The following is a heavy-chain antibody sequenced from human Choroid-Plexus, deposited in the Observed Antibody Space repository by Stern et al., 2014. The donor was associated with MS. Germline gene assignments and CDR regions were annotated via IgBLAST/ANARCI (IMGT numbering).Heavy chain of an antibody. CDR1: GYTFTSYG. Sequence: VQLVQSGAEVKKPGASVKVSCKASGYTFTSYGISWVRQAPGQGLEWMGWISAYNGNTNSAQKLQGRGTMTTDTSTNTAYMELRGLRSDDTAVYYCARDGDGYNPYYFDYWGQGTLVTVSS. J-gene: IGHJ4*02. CDR3: ARDGDGYNPYYFDY. V-gene: IGHV1-18*01. D-gene: IGHD5-24*01. CDR2: ISAYNGNT.